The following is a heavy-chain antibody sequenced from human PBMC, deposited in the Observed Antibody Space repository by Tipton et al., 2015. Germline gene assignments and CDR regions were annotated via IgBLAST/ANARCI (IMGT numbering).Heavy chain of an antibody. V-gene: IGHV4-34*01. CDR2: INYSGSL. J-gene: IGHJ4*02. Sequence: TLSLTCAVYGGSFSGYYWTWIRQPPEKGLEWIGEINYSGSLQDNPSLRSRVTMSIDTSKNQFSLNLTSVTVADTAVYYCARLRGYTYGYFDYWSQGTLVTVSS. CDR3: ARLRGYTYGYFDY. D-gene: IGHD5-18*01. CDR1: GGSFSGYY.